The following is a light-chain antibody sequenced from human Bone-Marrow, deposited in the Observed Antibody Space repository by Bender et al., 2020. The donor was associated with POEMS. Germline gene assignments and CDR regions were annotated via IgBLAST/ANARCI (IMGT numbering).Light chain of an antibody. CDR1: SSDVGSYKL. CDR3: CSYACSSTTV. CDR2: EVS. J-gene: IGLJ3*02. Sequence: QFALTQPASMSGSPGQSLTISCSGTSSDVGSYKLVSWYQQYPGKAPKLMIYEVSKRPSGVSNRFSGSKSGNTASLTISGLQAEDEANYYCCSYACSSTTVFGGGTKLTVL. V-gene: IGLV2-23*02.